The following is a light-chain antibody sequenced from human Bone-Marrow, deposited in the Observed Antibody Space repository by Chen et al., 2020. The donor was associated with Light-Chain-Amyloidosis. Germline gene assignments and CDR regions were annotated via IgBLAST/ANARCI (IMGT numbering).Light chain of an antibody. CDR2: RDT. Sequence: SNELTHPPSVPVSPGPTARITCSGDDLPTKYAYWYQQKPGQAPVLVIHRDTERPSGISERFSGSSSGTTATLTISGVQAEDEADYHCQSADSSGTYEVIFGGGTKLTVL. CDR1: DLPTKY. CDR3: QSADSSGTYEVI. V-gene: IGLV3-25*03. J-gene: IGLJ2*01.